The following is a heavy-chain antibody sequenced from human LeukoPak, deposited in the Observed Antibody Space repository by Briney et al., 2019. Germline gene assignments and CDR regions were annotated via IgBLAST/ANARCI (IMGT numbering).Heavy chain of an antibody. CDR2: IRYDGSNK. D-gene: IGHD5-18*01. CDR3: AKDSGTAMVPFDY. J-gene: IGHJ4*02. V-gene: IGHV3-30*02. Sequence: GGSLRLSCAASGFTFSSYGMHWVRQAPGKGLEWVAFIRYDGSNKYYADSVQGRFTISRDNSKNTLYLQMNSLRAEDTAVYYCAKDSGTAMVPFDYWGQGTLVTVSS. CDR1: GFTFSSYG.